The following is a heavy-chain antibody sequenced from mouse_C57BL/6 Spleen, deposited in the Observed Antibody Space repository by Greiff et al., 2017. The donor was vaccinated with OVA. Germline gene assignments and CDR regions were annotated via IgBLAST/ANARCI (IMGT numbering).Heavy chain of an antibody. Sequence: EVQLQQSGAELVRPGASVKLSCTASGFNIKDDYMHWVKQRPEQGLEWIGWIDPENGDTEYASKFQGKATITADTSSNTAYLQLSSLTSEDTAVYYCTTWSSRSFAYWGQGTLVTVSA. CDR2: IDPENGDT. V-gene: IGHV14-4*01. J-gene: IGHJ3*01. CDR1: GFNIKDDY. D-gene: IGHD1-1*02. CDR3: TTWSSRSFAY.